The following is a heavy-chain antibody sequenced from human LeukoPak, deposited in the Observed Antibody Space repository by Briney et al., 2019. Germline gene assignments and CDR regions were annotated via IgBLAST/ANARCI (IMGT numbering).Heavy chain of an antibody. CDR3: ARDPYGSGGYYDY. Sequence: GGSLRLSCAASGFTFSSYWMHWVRQAPGKGLVWVSRINSDGSSTGYADSVKGRFTISRDNAKNTLYLQMNSLRAEDTAVYYCARDPYGSGGYYDYWGQGTLVTVSS. V-gene: IGHV3-74*01. D-gene: IGHD3-10*01. CDR2: INSDGSST. J-gene: IGHJ4*02. CDR1: GFTFSSYW.